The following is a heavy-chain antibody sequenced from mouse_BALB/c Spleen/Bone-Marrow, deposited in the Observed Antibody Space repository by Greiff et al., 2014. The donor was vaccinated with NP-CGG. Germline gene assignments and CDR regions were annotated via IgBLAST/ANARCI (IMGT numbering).Heavy chain of an antibody. Sequence: VQLKESGPELVKPGASMKMSCKASGYTFTSYVMHWVKQKPGQGLEWIGYINPYNDGTTYNEKFKGKATLTSDKSSSTAYMELSSLTSEDSAVYYCARGNYYDYDYFDYWGQGTTLTVSS. CDR3: ARGNYYDYDYFDY. D-gene: IGHD2-4*01. CDR2: INPYNDGT. J-gene: IGHJ2*01. CDR1: GYTFTSYV. V-gene: IGHV1-14*01.